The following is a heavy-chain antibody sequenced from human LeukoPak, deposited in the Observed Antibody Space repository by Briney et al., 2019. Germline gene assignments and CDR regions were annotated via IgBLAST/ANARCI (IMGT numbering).Heavy chain of an antibody. D-gene: IGHD3-22*01. CDR1: GGSFSGYY. CDR3: ARRAAYYYDSSGYETDAFDI. V-gene: IGHV4-34*01. CDR2: INHSGST. J-gene: IGHJ3*02. Sequence: PSETLSLTCAVYGGSFSGYYWTWIRQPPGKGLEWIGEINHSGSTNYNPSLKSRVTISVDTSNKQFSLKLSSVTAADTAVYYCARRAAYYYDSSGYETDAFDIWGQGTMVTVSS.